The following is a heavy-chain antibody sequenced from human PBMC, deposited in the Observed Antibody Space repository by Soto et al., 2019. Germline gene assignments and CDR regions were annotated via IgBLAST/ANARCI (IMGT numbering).Heavy chain of an antibody. CDR2: IYPGDSDT. CDR1: GYSFSSYW. D-gene: IGHD2-15*01. J-gene: IGHJ4*02. CDR3: ARYCSGGSCYRPSYKFDY. Sequence: GESLKISCKGSGYSFSSYWIGWVRQMPGQGPEWMGIIYPGDSDTRYSPSFQGQVTISADRFISTAYLQWSSLKASDTAMYYCARYCSGGSCYRPSYKFDYWGQGTLVTVSS. V-gene: IGHV5-51*01.